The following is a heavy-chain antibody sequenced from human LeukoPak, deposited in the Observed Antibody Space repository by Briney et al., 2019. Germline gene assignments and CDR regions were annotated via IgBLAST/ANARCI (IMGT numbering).Heavy chain of an antibody. J-gene: IGHJ5*02. D-gene: IGHD3-10*01. CDR2: IYYSGST. V-gene: IGHV4-59*01. CDR1: GGSISSYY. Sequence: SETLSLTCTVSGGSISSYYWSWIRQPPGKGLEWIGYIYYSGSTNHNPSLKSRVTISVDTSKNQFSLKLSSVTAADTAVYYCAGVLVTMVRGVGAWFDPWGQGTLVTVSS. CDR3: AGVLVTMVRGVGAWFDP.